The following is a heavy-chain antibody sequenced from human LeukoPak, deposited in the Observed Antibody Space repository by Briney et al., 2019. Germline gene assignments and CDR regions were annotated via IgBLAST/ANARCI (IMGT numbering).Heavy chain of an antibody. J-gene: IGHJ4*02. D-gene: IGHD3-10*01. CDR2: IIPSFGTA. CDR1: RGTFTTYA. Sequence: PVKVSCKASRGTFTTYAISSGRQAPGQRLEWMGGIIPSFGTANYGKKFQGRVTITADESTSTAYMELSSLRSEDTGVYYCASGYGSGSYLGFDYWGQGTLVTVSS. V-gene: IGHV1-69*13. CDR3: ASGYGSGSYLGFDY.